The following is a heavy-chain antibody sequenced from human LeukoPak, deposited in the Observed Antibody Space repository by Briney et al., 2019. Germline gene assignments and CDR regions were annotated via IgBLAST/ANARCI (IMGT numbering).Heavy chain of an antibody. CDR1: GFTFSSYA. CDR3: AKDEDTAMPEEAFYI. D-gene: IGHD5-18*01. Sequence: PGXSLRLSSAPSGFTFSSYAMSWVRQARGKGLEWVSAISSSGGSSYYADSVKGRYNISRENSKKTVYLQMNSLRAEDTAVYYCAKDEDTAMPEEAFYIWGQGTMVTVSS. CDR2: ISSSGGSS. V-gene: IGHV3-23*01. J-gene: IGHJ3*02.